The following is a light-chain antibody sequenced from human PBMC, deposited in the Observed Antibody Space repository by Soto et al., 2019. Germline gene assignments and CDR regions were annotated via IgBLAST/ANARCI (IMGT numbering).Light chain of an antibody. CDR1: SNDIGGYNF. J-gene: IGLJ2*01. V-gene: IGLV2-11*01. CDR2: DVT. CDR3: CSYAGTFIYVV. Sequence: QSALTQPRSVSGSPGQSVTISCTGASNDIGGYNFVSWYQQTPGMAPRLIIYDVTKRPSGVPDRFSGSKSGNTASLTISGLQAEDEAEYFCCSYAGTFIYVVFGGRTKLTVL.